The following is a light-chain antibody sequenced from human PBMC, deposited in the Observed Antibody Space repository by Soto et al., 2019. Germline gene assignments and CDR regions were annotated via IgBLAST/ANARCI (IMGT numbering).Light chain of an antibody. CDR3: QQYNNWPPIT. J-gene: IGKJ5*01. V-gene: IGKV3D-15*01. Sequence: IVLTQSPATLSVSPGERVTLSCRASENVGTNLAWYQQRPGQPPRLLIYGSSTRATGISATFSGSGSRTEFTLTISSLQSEDFAVYYCQQYNNWPPITFGQGTRLEIK. CDR1: ENVGTN. CDR2: GSS.